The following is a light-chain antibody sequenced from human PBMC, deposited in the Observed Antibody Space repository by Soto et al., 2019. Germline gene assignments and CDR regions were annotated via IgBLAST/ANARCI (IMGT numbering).Light chain of an antibody. CDR1: HIGVKS. CDR2: DNS. V-gene: IGLV3-21*02. Sequence: SYELTQPPSVSVAPGQTAKITCGGNHIGVKSVHWYQQKPGQAPVLVVYDNSDRPSGIPERISGSNFGNTATLTISRVEAGDEADYYCQVWDSSSDHVLFGGGTKVTVL. J-gene: IGLJ2*01. CDR3: QVWDSSSDHVL.